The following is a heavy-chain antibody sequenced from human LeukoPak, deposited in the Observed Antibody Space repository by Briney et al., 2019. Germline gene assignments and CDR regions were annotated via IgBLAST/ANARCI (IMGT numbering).Heavy chain of an antibody. Sequence: GGSLRLSCAASGFTFSSHSMHWVRQAPGKGLEWISYISISTSTIYYADSVKGRFTISRDNAKNSLYLQMNSLRAEDTAVYYCARDVFHGSGSPYFDSWGQGALVTVSS. CDR2: ISISTSTI. D-gene: IGHD3-10*01. V-gene: IGHV3-48*04. CDR3: ARDVFHGSGSPYFDS. CDR1: GFTFSSHS. J-gene: IGHJ4*02.